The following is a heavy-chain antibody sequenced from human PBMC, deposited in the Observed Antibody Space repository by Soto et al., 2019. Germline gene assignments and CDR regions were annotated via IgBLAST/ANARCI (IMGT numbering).Heavy chain of an antibody. CDR1: GYIFTSYY. J-gene: IGHJ4*02. V-gene: IGHV1-46*01. CDR2: INPSGGTT. Sequence: QVQLAQSGTEVKKPGASVKVSCKTSGYIFTSYYIHWVRQAPGQGLEWMGIINPSGGTTTYAQKFQGGVTMTRDTTTSTVYMELSSLRSEDTAVYYCARGPATAPDAYWGLGTLVTVSS. CDR3: ARGPATAPDAY. D-gene: IGHD2-2*01.